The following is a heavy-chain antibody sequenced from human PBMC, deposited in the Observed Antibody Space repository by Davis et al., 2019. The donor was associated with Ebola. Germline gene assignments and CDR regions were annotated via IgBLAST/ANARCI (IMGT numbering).Heavy chain of an antibody. CDR3: ARSREEWEFLWAAGTDAFDI. V-gene: IGHV3-74*01. J-gene: IGHJ3*02. Sequence: HTGGSLRLSCAASEFTFSSYWMHWVRQAPGKGLVWVSRINSDGRTTAYADSVKGRFTISRDNAKNSLYLQMNSLRAEDTAVYYCARSREEWEFLWAAGTDAFDIWGQGTMVTVSS. CDR2: INSDGRTT. D-gene: IGHD1-26*01. CDR1: EFTFSSYW.